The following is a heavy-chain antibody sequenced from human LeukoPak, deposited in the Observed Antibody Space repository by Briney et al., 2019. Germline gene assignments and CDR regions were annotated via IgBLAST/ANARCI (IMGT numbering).Heavy chain of an antibody. CDR1: GFTFNSYA. CDR3: ARGDPIYDFWSGGDY. J-gene: IGHJ4*02. D-gene: IGHD3-3*01. V-gene: IGHV3-48*01. CDR2: ISSSSNVI. Sequence: GGPLRLSCAASGFTFNSYAFNWVRQAPGKGLEWVSYISSSSNVIYYTDSVKGRFTISRDNARNLLSLQMNSLRAEDTAVYYCARGDPIYDFWSGGDYWGQGSLVTVSS.